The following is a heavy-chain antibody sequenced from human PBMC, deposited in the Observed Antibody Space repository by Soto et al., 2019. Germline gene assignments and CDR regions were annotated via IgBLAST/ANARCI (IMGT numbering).Heavy chain of an antibody. V-gene: IGHV4-59*01. CDR3: ARTIFGVVPNNWFDP. CDR1: GGSISSYY. Sequence: PSETLSLTCTVSGGSISSYYWSWIRQPPGKGLEWIGYIYYSGSTNYNPSLKSRVTISVDTSKNQFSLKLSSVTAADTAVYYCARTIFGVVPNNWFDPWGQGTLVTVSS. D-gene: IGHD3-3*01. J-gene: IGHJ5*02. CDR2: IYYSGST.